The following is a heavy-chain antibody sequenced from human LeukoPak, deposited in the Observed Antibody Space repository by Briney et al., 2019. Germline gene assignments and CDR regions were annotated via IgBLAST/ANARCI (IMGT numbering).Heavy chain of an antibody. CDR1: GFTFSSYV. D-gene: IGHD6-19*01. CDR3: AKVRLWAVAHDAFDI. J-gene: IGHJ3*02. Sequence: GGSLRLSCAASGFTFSSYVMSWVRQAPGKGLECVSAISGSGDSTYYADSMKGRFTISRDNSKNTLYLQMNSLRAEDTAVYYCAKVRLWAVAHDAFDIWGQGTMVTVSS. CDR2: ISGSGDST. V-gene: IGHV3-23*01.